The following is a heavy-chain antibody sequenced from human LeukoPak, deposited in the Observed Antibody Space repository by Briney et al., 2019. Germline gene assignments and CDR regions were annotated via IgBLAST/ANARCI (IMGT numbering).Heavy chain of an antibody. Sequence: SETLSLTCTVSGGFISSYYWSWIRQPPGQGLEWIGYIYYSGSTNYNPSLKSRVTISVDTSKNQFSLKLSSVTAADTAVYYCARDFPVDYDFWSGYYRNWFDPWGQGTLVTVSS. D-gene: IGHD3-3*01. CDR3: ARDFPVDYDFWSGYYRNWFDP. CDR2: IYYSGST. J-gene: IGHJ5*02. CDR1: GGFISSYY. V-gene: IGHV4-59*12.